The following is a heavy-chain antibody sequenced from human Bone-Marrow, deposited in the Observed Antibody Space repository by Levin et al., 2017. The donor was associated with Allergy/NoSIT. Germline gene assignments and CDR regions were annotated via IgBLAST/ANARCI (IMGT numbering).Heavy chain of an antibody. CDR2: TYNTGST. CDR1: GGSINSPDYY. Sequence: MTSETLSLTCTVSGGSINSPDYYWSWIRQPPGKGLEWIGHTYNTGSTYYTPSLKSRVTISVDTSRNDFSLTLSSVTAADTAVYYCARELYTSETTGGADHWGQGTLVTVSA. V-gene: IGHV4-30-4*01. CDR3: ARELYTSETTGGADH. J-gene: IGHJ4*02. D-gene: IGHD2-15*01.